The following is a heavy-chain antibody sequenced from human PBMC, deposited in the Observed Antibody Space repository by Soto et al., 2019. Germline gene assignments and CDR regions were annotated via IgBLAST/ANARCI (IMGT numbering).Heavy chain of an antibody. Sequence: PGGSLRLSCAASGFTFSSYGMHWVRQAPGKGLEWVAVISYDGSNKYYADSVKGRFTISRDNSKNTLYLQMNSLRAEDTAVYYCAKDYYDSSGYTTTLGYYYYYYGMDVWGQGTTVTVSS. CDR1: GFTFSSYG. D-gene: IGHD3-22*01. V-gene: IGHV3-30*18. CDR2: ISYDGSNK. CDR3: AKDYYDSSGYTTTLGYYYYYYGMDV. J-gene: IGHJ6*02.